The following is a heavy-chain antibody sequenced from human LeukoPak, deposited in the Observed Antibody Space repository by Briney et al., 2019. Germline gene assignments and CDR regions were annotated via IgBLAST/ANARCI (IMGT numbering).Heavy chain of an antibody. V-gene: IGHV3-7*01. CDR1: GFTSSTYW. CDR3: ARVEYMWLDP. J-gene: IGHJ5*02. CDR2: IKRDGSDK. D-gene: IGHD1-1*01. Sequence: PGGSLRLSCGASGFTSSTYWMSWVRQAPGKGLEWVANIKRDGSDKYYVDSVKGRFTISRDNAKNSLYLQMNSLRAEDTAVYYCARVEYMWLDPWGQGTLVTVSS.